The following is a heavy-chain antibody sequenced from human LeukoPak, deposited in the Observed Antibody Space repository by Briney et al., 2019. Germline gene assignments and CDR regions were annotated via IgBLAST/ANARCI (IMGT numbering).Heavy chain of an antibody. CDR2: INPNDGDT. CDR3: ARANFLYCSSTTCLFDY. V-gene: IGHV1-2*02. D-gene: IGHD2-2*01. J-gene: IGHJ4*02. CDR1: GYTFTDYY. Sequence: ASVKVSCKASGYTFTDYYMHWVRRAPGQGFEWMGWINPNDGDTNYAQKFQGRVTMTRDTSISTAHMEVSRLRSDDTAVYYCARANFLYCSSTTCLFDYWGQGTLVTVSS.